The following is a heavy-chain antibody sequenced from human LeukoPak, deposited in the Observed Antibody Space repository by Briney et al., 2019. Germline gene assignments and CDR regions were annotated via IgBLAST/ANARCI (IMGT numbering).Heavy chain of an antibody. CDR1: GFTFSSYA. CDR3: ARDIWATAMARTFDY. D-gene: IGHD5-18*01. Sequence: PGGSLRLSCAASGFTFSSYAMHWVRQAPGKGLEWVAVISYDGSNKYYADSVKGRLTISRDNSKNTLYLQMNSLRAEDTAVYYCARDIWATAMARTFDYWGQGTLVTVSS. J-gene: IGHJ4*02. V-gene: IGHV3-30-3*01. CDR2: ISYDGSNK.